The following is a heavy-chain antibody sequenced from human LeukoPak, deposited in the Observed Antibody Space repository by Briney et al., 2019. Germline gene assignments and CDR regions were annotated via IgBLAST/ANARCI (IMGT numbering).Heavy chain of an antibody. CDR2: ISSSSSYI. D-gene: IGHD2-2*03. Sequence: GGSLRLSCAASGFTFSSYSMNWVRQALGKGLEWVSSISSSSSYIYYADSVKGRFTISRDNAKNSLYLQMNSLRAEDTAVYYCARVGYCSSTSCYAVGWGQGTLVTVSS. CDR3: ARVGYCSSTSCYAVG. J-gene: IGHJ4*02. V-gene: IGHV3-21*01. CDR1: GFTFSSYS.